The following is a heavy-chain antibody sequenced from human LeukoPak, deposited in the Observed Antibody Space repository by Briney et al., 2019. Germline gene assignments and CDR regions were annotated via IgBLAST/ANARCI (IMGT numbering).Heavy chain of an antibody. Sequence: PGGSLRLSCAASGFTFSSYSMNWVRQAPGKGLEWVSSISSSSSYIYYADSVKGRFTISRDNAKNSLCLQMNSLRAEDTAVYYCARDDCSGGSCYPNFDYWGQGTLVTVSS. CDR2: ISSSSSYI. V-gene: IGHV3-21*01. CDR3: ARDDCSGGSCYPNFDY. J-gene: IGHJ4*02. CDR1: GFTFSSYS. D-gene: IGHD2-15*01.